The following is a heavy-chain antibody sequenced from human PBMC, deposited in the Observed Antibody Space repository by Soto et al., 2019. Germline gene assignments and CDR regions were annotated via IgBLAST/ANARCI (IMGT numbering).Heavy chain of an antibody. D-gene: IGHD2-15*01. Sequence: QVQLVESGGGVVQPGRSLRLSCAASGFTFSSYAMHWVRQAPGKGLEWVAVISYDGSNKYYADSVKGRFTISRDNSKNTLYLQMNSLRAEDTAVYYCARGEGGDYYYYYGMDVWGQGTTVTVSS. CDR2: ISYDGSNK. V-gene: IGHV3-30-3*01. CDR3: ARGEGGDYYYYYGMDV. J-gene: IGHJ6*02. CDR1: GFTFSSYA.